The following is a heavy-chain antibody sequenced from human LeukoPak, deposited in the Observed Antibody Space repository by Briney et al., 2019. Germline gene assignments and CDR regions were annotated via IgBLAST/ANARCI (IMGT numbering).Heavy chain of an antibody. CDR2: ISGSGGST. Sequence: GGSLRLSCAASGFTFSSYAMSWVRQAPGKGLEWVSAISGSGGSTYYADSVKGRFTISRDNSKNTLYLQMNSLRAEDTAVYYCAKELWRIVGATNHDAFDIWGQGTMVTVSS. CDR3: AKELWRIVGATNHDAFDI. CDR1: GFTFSSYA. D-gene: IGHD1-26*01. J-gene: IGHJ3*02. V-gene: IGHV3-23*01.